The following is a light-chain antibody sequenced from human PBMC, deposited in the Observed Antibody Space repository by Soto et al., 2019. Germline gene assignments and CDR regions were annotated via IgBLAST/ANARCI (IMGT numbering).Light chain of an antibody. V-gene: IGLV2-14*01. CDR1: SSDIGTYNH. CDR2: EDI. J-gene: IGLJ1*01. Sequence: QSVLTQPASVSGSPGQSIAISCAGTSSDIGTYNHVSWYQQHPGKAPQLIIYEDINRPSGLSSRFSGSKSGNTASLTISVLQAEDEADYFCCSYTTSSTLVCGTGTKLTVL. CDR3: CSYTTSSTLV.